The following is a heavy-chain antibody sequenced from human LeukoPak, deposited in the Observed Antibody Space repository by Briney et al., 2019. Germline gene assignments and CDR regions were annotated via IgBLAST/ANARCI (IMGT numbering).Heavy chain of an antibody. Sequence: GGSLRLSCGASGFTFSSYWMSWVRQAPGKGLEWVANIKQDGSEKYYVDSVKGRFTISRDNAQNSLYLQMDSLRAEDTAVYYCARVRRPYYFDYRGQGTLVTVSS. CDR3: ARVRRPYYFDY. CDR2: IKQDGSEK. J-gene: IGHJ4*02. CDR1: GFTFSSYW. V-gene: IGHV3-7*01.